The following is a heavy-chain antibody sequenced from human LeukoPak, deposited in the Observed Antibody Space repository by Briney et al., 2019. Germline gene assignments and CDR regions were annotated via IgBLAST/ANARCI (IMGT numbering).Heavy chain of an antibody. J-gene: IGHJ4*02. V-gene: IGHV3-53*01. CDR1: GFTINSIY. D-gene: IGHD2-2*01. CDR3: ASTRGSSFDY. CDR2: IFTEGST. Sequence: PGGSLRLSCAASGFTINSIYMSWVRQAPGKGLEWVSIIFTEGSTYYADSVRGRFTISRDNSKNTLFLQMNSLRAEDTAVYYCASTRGSSFDYWGQGTLVTVSS.